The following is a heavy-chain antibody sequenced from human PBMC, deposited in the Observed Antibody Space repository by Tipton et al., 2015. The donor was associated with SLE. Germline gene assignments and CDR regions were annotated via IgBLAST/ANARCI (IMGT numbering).Heavy chain of an antibody. CDR3: AREYDSGSFDY. J-gene: IGHJ4*02. V-gene: IGHV3-23*01. CDR1: GFTFSRHW. Sequence: SLRLSCAASGFTFSRHWMNWVRQAPGKGLEWVSGISAYGDHTFYADSVKGRFTISRDNSKNTVYLQMHSLRAEDTAVYYCAREYDSGSFDYWGQGTLVTVSS. D-gene: IGHD3-10*01. CDR2: ISAYGDHT.